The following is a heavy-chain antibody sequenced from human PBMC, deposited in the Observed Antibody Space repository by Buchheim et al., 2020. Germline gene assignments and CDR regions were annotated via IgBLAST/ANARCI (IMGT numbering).Heavy chain of an antibody. CDR3: TRDYYDSSDYSNWFDP. D-gene: IGHD3-22*01. CDR1: GFMFSNFW. CDR2: INSDGSSR. V-gene: IGHV3-74*01. J-gene: IGHJ5*02. Sequence: EVQLVESGGGLVQPGGSLRLSCAASGFMFSNFWMHWVRQAPGKGLVWFSRINSDGSSRTYADSVQGRFTISRDNAKNTLYLQMNSLRVEDTAVYYCTRDYYDSSDYSNWFDPWGQGTL.